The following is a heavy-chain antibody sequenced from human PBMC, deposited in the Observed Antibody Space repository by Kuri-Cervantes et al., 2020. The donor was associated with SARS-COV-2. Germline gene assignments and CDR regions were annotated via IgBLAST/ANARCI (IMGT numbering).Heavy chain of an antibody. V-gene: IGHV3-7*03. Sequence: GESLKISCAASGFTFSSYAMSWVRQAPGKGLEWVANIKQDGSEKYYVDSVKGRYTISRDNAKNSLYLQMNSLRAEDTAVYYCARARGYCTNGVCYLWFDPWDQGTLVTVSS. J-gene: IGHJ5*02. CDR3: ARARGYCTNGVCYLWFDP. CDR1: GFTFSSYA. CDR2: IKQDGSEK. D-gene: IGHD2-8*01.